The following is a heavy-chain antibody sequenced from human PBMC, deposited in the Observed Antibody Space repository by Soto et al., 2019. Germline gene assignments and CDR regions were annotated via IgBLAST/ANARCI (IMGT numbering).Heavy chain of an antibody. D-gene: IGHD3-3*01. CDR2: ISSSSSYI. CDR3: ARDFYDFWSAISDY. Sequence: GGSLRLSCAASGFTFSSYSMDWVRQAPGKGLEWVSSISSSSSYIYYADSVKGRFTISRDNAKNSLYLQMNSLRAEDTAVYYCARDFYDFWSAISDYWGQGTLVTVSP. J-gene: IGHJ4*02. V-gene: IGHV3-21*01. CDR1: GFTFSSYS.